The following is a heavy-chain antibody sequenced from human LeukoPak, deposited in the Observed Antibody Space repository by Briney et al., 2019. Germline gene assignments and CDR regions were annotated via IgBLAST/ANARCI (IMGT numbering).Heavy chain of an antibody. Sequence: GGSLRLSCAASGFTFSSYEMNWVRQAPGKGLEWVSYISSSGSTIYYADSVKGRFTISRDNAKNSLFLQMNSLRAEDTAVYYCASIPDKIFYYYGMDVWGQGTTVTVSS. D-gene: IGHD2/OR15-2a*01. CDR1: GFTFSSYE. CDR2: ISSSGSTI. V-gene: IGHV3-48*03. J-gene: IGHJ6*02. CDR3: ASIPDKIFYYYGMDV.